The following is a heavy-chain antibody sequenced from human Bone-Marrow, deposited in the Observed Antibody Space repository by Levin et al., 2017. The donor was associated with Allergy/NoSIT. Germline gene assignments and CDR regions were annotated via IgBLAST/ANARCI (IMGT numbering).Heavy chain of an antibody. V-gene: IGHV4-59*01. CDR1: GASITSYY. Sequence: SETLSLTCNVSGASITSYYWTWIRQPPGKGLEWIGFVYFSGNTNYNPSLRSRVTISVDTSKNQVSLKLNYVTPADTAVYYCARGVAGKGWGQGVLVSVSS. CDR2: VYFSGNT. J-gene: IGHJ4*02. CDR3: ARGVAGKG. D-gene: IGHD6-19*01.